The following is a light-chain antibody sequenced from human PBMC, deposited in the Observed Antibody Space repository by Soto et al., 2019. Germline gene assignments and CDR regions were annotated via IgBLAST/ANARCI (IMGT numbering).Light chain of an antibody. Sequence: MQITHSPSSVSASXLDXXTIXCRASQDISTWLAWYQQKPGKAPKLLIYAASTLHIGVPSRFSGSGSGTDFTLTISSLQPEDFATYYCQQANSFPRTFGQGTKVDI. V-gene: IGKV1-12*01. CDR3: QQANSFPRT. CDR2: AAS. J-gene: IGKJ1*01. CDR1: QDISTW.